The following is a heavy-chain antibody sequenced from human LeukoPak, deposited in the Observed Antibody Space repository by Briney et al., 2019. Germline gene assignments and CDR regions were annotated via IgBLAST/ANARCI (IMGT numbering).Heavy chain of an antibody. CDR1: GFTFSSYA. V-gene: IGHV3-23*01. Sequence: AGGSLRLSCAASGFTFSSYAMSWVRQAPGKGLERVSAIGGRGTSTYYADSVKGRFTISRDNSKNTLYLQMNSLRAEDTAVYYCAKGERAVAGSPGNYWGQGTLVTVSS. J-gene: IGHJ4*02. D-gene: IGHD6-19*01. CDR3: AKGERAVAGSPGNY. CDR2: IGGRGTST.